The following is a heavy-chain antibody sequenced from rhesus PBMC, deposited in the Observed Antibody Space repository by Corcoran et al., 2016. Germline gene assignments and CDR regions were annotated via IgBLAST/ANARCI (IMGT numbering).Heavy chain of an antibody. CDR3: ARGGSPDY. CDR1: GYSISSGYG. Sequence: QVQLQESGPGLVKPSETLSLTCAVSGYSISSGYGWSWIRQPPGKGLEWIGYIGGRSGSTNYNPSLKSRVTISKDTSKKQFSLKLSSVTAADTAGYYCARGGSPDYWGQGVLVTVSS. D-gene: IGHD3-34*01. CDR2: IGGRSGST. V-gene: IGHV4-127*01. J-gene: IGHJ4*01.